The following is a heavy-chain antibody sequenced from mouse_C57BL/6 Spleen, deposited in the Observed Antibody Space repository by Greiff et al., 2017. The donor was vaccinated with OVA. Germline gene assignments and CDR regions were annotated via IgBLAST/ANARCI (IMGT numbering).Heavy chain of an antibody. CDR1: GYTFTSYT. CDR2: INPSSGYT. J-gene: IGHJ2*01. D-gene: IGHD3-2*01. CDR3: ARSGRQLYYFDY. V-gene: IGHV1-4*01. Sequence: QVQLQQSGAELARPGASVKMSCKASGYTFTSYTMHWVKQRPGQGLEWFGYINPSSGYTKYNQKFKDKATLTADKSSSTAYMQLSSLTSEDSAVYYCARSGRQLYYFDYWGQGTTLTVSS.